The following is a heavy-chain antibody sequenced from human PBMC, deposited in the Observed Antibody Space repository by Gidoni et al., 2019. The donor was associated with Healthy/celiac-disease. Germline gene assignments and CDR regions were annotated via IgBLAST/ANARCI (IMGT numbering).Heavy chain of an antibody. D-gene: IGHD2-2*01. CDR2: IWYDGSNK. Sequence: QVQLVESGGGVVQPGRSLRLSCAASGFTFSSYGMHWVRQAPGKGLEWVAVIWYDGSNKYYADSVKGRFTISRDNSKNTLYLQMNSLRAEDTAVYYCAKIQYPSLNYYYGMDVWGQGTTVTVSS. CDR3: AKIQYPSLNYYYGMDV. CDR1: GFTFSSYG. V-gene: IGHV3-33*06. J-gene: IGHJ6*02.